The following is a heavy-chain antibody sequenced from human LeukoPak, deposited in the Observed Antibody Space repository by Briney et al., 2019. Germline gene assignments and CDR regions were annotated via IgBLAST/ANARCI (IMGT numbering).Heavy chain of an antibody. CDR2: IYPGDSDT. D-gene: IGHD6-6*01. V-gene: IGHV5-51*01. J-gene: IGHJ4*02. Sequence: GESLKISCKGSGYSFSTYWIGWVRQMPGKGLECLGVIYPGDSDTRYSPSFQGQVTISADKSISTAYLQWSSLKASDTAMYYCARRDSSSSARPSDYWGQGTLVTVSS. CDR3: ARRDSSSSARPSDY. CDR1: GYSFSTYW.